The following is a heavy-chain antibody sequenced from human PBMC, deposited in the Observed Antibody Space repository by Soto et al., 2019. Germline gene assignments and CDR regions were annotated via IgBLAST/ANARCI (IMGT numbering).Heavy chain of an antibody. CDR2: IYYSGST. V-gene: IGHV4-39*01. D-gene: IGHD6-19*01. J-gene: IGHJ6*02. CDR1: GGSISSSSYY. Sequence: SETLSLTCTVSGGSISSSSYYWGWIRQPPGKGLEWIGSIYYSGSTYYNPSLKSRVTISVDTSKNQFSLKLSSVTAADTAVYYCARPIAVAGNYYGMDVWGQGTTVTVSS. CDR3: ARPIAVAGNYYGMDV.